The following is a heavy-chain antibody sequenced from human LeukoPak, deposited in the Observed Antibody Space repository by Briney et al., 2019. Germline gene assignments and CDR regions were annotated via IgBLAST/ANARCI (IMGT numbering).Heavy chain of an antibody. CDR2: ISAYNGNT. V-gene: IGHV1-18*04. J-gene: IGHJ4*02. CDR3: ARSYGPGNFDY. Sequence: ASVKVSCKASGYTFTAFYMHWVRQAPGQGLEWMGWISAYNGNTNYAQKLQGRVTMTTDTSTSTAYMELRSLRSDDTAVYYCARSYGPGNFDYWGQGTLVTVSS. D-gene: IGHD5-18*01. CDR1: GYTFTAFY.